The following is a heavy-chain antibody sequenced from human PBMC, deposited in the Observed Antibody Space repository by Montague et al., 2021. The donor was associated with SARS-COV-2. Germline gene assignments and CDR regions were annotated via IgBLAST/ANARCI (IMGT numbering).Heavy chain of an antibody. CDR1: GFTFSSYA. J-gene: IGHJ4*02. CDR3: AAEMATISAPLDY. D-gene: IGHD5-24*01. V-gene: IGHV3-30*04. CDR2: ISYDGSNK. Sequence: SLRLSCAASGFTFSSYAMHWVRQAPGKGLEWVAVISYDGSNKYYADSVKGRFTISRDNSKNTPYLQMNSLRAEDTAVYYCAAEMATISAPLDYWGQGTLVTVSS.